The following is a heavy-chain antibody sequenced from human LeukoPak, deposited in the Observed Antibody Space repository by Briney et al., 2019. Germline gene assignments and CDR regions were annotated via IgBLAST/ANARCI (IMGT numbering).Heavy chain of an antibody. V-gene: IGHV4-39*01. CDR3: CIAARPGYYYYMDV. Sequence: SETLSLTCTVSGGSISSSSYYWGWIRQPPGKGLEWIGCIYYSGSTYYNPSLKSRVTISVDTSKNQFSLKLTSVTAADTAVYYCCIAARPGYYYYMDVWGKGTTVTVSS. J-gene: IGHJ6*03. CDR2: IYYSGST. CDR1: GGSISSSSYY. D-gene: IGHD6-6*01.